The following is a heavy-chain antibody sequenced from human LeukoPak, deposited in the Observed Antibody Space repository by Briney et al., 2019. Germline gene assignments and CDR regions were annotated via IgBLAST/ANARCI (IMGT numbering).Heavy chain of an antibody. Sequence: SETLSLTCTVSGGSISSYYWSWIRQPAGKGLEWIGRIYTSGSTNYNPSLKSRVTMSVDTSKNQFSLKLSSVTAADTAVYYCAGSGSYYRADYYYYYMDVWGKGTTVTISS. J-gene: IGHJ6*03. D-gene: IGHD3-10*01. CDR3: AGSGSYYRADYYYYYMDV. CDR2: IYTSGST. CDR1: GGSISSYY. V-gene: IGHV4-4*07.